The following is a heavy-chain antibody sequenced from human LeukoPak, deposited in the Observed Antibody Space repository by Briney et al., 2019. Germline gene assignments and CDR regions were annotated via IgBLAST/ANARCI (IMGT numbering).Heavy chain of an antibody. J-gene: IGHJ4*02. V-gene: IGHV3-7*03. Sequence: PGGSLRLSCAASGFTFSSYWMSWVRQAPGKGLEWVANIKQDGSEKYYVDSVKGRFTISRDNAKNSLYLQMNSLRAEDTAVYYCARGGDYYGSGSRFDYWGQGTLVTVSS. CDR1: GFTFSSYW. CDR2: IKQDGSEK. CDR3: ARGGDYYGSGSRFDY. D-gene: IGHD3-10*01.